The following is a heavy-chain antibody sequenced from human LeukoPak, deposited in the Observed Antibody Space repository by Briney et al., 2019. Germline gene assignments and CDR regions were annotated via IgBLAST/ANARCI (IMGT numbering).Heavy chain of an antibody. J-gene: IGHJ4*02. V-gene: IGHV4-39*01. CDR2: VFYTGTT. CDR3: ARRLGSSADGILEYYFDY. CDR1: GVSIISSNYY. Sequence: PSETLSLTCTVSGVSIISSNYYWGWFRQPPGKGLQWIASVFYTGTTRHNPSLKSRVTRSVDTSKNEFSLSLSSVIAEDTAMYYCARRLGSSADGILEYYFDYWGQGTLVTVSS. D-gene: IGHD3-10*01.